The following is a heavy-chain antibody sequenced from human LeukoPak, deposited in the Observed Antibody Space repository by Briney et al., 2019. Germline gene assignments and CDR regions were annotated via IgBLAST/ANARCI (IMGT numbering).Heavy chain of an antibody. CDR2: INHSGST. CDR1: GGSFSGYY. J-gene: IGHJ3*02. V-gene: IGHV4-34*01. CDR3: AKAPYYYDSSGYHNAFDI. D-gene: IGHD3-22*01. Sequence: SETLSLTCAVYGGSFSGYYWSWIRQPPGKGLGWIGEINHSGSTNYNPSLKSRVTISVDTSKNQFSLKLSSVTAADTAVYYCAKAPYYYDSSGYHNAFDIWGQGTMVTVSS.